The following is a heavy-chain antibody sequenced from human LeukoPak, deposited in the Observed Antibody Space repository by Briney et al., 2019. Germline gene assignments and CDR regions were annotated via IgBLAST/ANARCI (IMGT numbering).Heavy chain of an antibody. V-gene: IGHV3-33*01. Sequence: GGSLRLSCAASGFTFSNYGMHWVRQAPGKGLEWVAVIWYDGSNKYYADSVKGRFTISRDNSKNTLYLRMSSLRAEDTAVYYCARTDYGDYRVWFDPWGQGTLVTVSS. CDR3: ARTDYGDYRVWFDP. J-gene: IGHJ5*02. CDR1: GFTFSNYG. D-gene: IGHD4-17*01. CDR2: IWYDGSNK.